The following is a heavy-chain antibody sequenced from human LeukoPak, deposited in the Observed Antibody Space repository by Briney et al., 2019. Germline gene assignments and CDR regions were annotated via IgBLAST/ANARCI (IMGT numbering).Heavy chain of an antibody. CDR1: GFTFSSYA. CDR3: AREAIDYDSSGYSHFDY. CDR2: ISYDGSNK. V-gene: IGHV3-30-3*01. J-gene: IGHJ4*02. D-gene: IGHD3-22*01. Sequence: GGSLRLSCAASGFTFSSYAMHWVRQAPGKGLEWVAVISYDGSNKYYADSVKGRFTISRDNSKNTLYLQMNSLRAEDTAVYYCAREAIDYDSSGYSHFDYWGQGTLVTVSS.